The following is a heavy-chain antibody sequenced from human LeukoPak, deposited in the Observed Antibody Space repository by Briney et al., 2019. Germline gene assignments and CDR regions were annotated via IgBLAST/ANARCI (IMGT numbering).Heavy chain of an antibody. CDR3: ARWRYNCDSSAFYSFDY. Sequence: RGSLKLSCAASGFTSSNYWMHWVGQAPGKGLVWVSHIKRDGSSTNYADSVKGRFTISRDNAKNTLYLQMNSLRAEDTALYYCARWRYNCDSSAFYSFDYWGQGTLFTVSS. CDR1: GFTSSNYW. D-gene: IGHD3-22*01. V-gene: IGHV3-74*01. J-gene: IGHJ4*02. CDR2: IKRDGSST.